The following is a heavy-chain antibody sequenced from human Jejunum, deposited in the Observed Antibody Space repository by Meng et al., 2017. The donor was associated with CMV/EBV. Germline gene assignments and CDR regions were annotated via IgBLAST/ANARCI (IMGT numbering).Heavy chain of an antibody. CDR2: ISYSGST. J-gene: IGHJ4*02. CDR1: GAITYNS. Sequence: GAITYNSGSGIRQAGRKGLEWIGSISYSGSTNYNPSLKSRVTITMDTSENQFSLKVSSVTAGDTAVYYCARWSGSGNYPFADYWGQGTLVTVSS. CDR3: ARWSGSGNYPFADY. V-gene: IGHV4-59*01. D-gene: IGHD3-10*01.